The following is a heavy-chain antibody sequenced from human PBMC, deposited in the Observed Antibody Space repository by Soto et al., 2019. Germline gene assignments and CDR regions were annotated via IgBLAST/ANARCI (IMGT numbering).Heavy chain of an antibody. V-gene: IGHV4-34*01. CDR1: GGSFSGYY. D-gene: IGHD2-2*01. Sequence: PSETLSLTCAVYGGSFSGYYWSWIRQPPGKGLEWIGEINHSGSTNYNPSLKSRVTISVDTSKNQFSLKLSSVTAADTAVYYCARSLPLVVVPAARYNWFDPWGQGTLVTVS. J-gene: IGHJ5*02. CDR3: ARSLPLVVVPAARYNWFDP. CDR2: INHSGST.